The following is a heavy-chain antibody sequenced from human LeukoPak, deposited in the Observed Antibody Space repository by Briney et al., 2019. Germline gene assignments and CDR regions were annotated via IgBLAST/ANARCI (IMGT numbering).Heavy chain of an antibody. J-gene: IGHJ4*02. CDR1: GFTFSSYG. Sequence: PGGSLRLSCAASGFTFSSYGMYWVRQAPGKGLEWVAVISYDGSNKYYADSVKGRFTISRDNSKNTLYLQMNSLRAEDTAVYYCAKEALSGSGSYSFDYWGQGTLVTVSS. V-gene: IGHV3-30*18. CDR3: AKEALSGSGSYSFDY. CDR2: ISYDGSNK. D-gene: IGHD3-10*01.